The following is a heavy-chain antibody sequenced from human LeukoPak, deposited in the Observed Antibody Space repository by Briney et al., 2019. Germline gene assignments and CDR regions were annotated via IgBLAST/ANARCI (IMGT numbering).Heavy chain of an antibody. CDR2: INAGNGNT. CDR1: GYTFTNNY. CDR3: ARGSYFYGSGSFMGSDY. D-gene: IGHD3-10*01. V-gene: IGHV1-3*01. Sequence: ASVKVSFKASGYTFTNNYSHWVRQAPGQRLEWMGWINAGNGNTEYSQNLQDRVTITRNTSATTAYMELSSLRSEDTAVYYCARGSYFYGSGSFMGSDYWGQGTLVTVSS. J-gene: IGHJ4*02.